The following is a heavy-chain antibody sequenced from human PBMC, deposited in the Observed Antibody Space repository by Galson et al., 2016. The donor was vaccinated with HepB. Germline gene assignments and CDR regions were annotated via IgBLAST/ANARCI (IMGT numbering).Heavy chain of an antibody. CDR1: GFAFTFYA. J-gene: IGHJ3*02. Sequence: SLRLSCSASGFAFTFYALNWVRQTPGEGLEWGASITARGTTTHYADSLGGRFTVSRDSSKKMLFLQMNSLRVEDTAVYYCAKDANFWSGYPEDAFDMWGQGTMVTVSS. CDR3: AKDANFWSGYPEDAFDM. V-gene: IGHV3-23*01. D-gene: IGHD3-3*01. CDR2: ITARGTTT.